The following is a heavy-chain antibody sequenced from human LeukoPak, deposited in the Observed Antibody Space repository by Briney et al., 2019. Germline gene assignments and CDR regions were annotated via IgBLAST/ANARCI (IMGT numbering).Heavy chain of an antibody. CDR2: IYTSGST. CDR1: GGSISSGSYY. J-gene: IGHJ4*02. Sequence: SQTLSLTCTVSGGSISSGSYYWNWIRQPAGKGLEWIGRIYTSGSTNYNPSLKSRVTISVDTSKNQFSLKLSSVTAADTAVYYCARGIAAAGHHFDYWGQGTLVTVSS. D-gene: IGHD6-13*01. V-gene: IGHV4-61*02. CDR3: ARGIAAAGHHFDY.